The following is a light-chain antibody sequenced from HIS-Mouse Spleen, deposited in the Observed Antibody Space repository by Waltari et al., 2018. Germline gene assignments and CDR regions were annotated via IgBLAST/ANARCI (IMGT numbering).Light chain of an antibody. Sequence: AIRMTQSPSSLSASTGDRVTITCRASQGISSYLAWYQPKPGKAPKLLIYAASTLQSGVPSRFRGSGSGTDLTLTISCLQSEDFATYYCQQYYSYPYTFGQGTKLEIK. V-gene: IGKV1-8*01. J-gene: IGKJ2*01. CDR3: QQYYSYPYT. CDR1: QGISSY. CDR2: AAS.